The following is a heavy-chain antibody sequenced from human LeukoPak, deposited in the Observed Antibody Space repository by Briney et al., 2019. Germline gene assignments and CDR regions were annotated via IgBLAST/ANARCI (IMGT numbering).Heavy chain of an antibody. CDR3: ARGRNIAVGGTSLVAH. J-gene: IGHJ4*02. D-gene: IGHD6-13*01. CDR1: GYTFTDYY. Sequence: GASVKVSCKASGYTFTDYYTHWVRQAPGQGLEWMGWINPNNGDTSYAQKFQGRVTMTRDTSISTAYMELSSLRSDDTAVYYCARGRNIAVGGTSLVAHWGQGTLVTVSS. CDR2: INPNNGDT. V-gene: IGHV1-2*02.